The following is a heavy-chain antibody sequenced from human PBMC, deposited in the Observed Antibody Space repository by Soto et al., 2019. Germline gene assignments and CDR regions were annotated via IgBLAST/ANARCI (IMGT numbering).Heavy chain of an antibody. J-gene: IGHJ3*02. CDR3: ARGKRATGYCSSTSCPEDAFDI. D-gene: IGHD2-2*01. CDR1: GYTFTSYA. CDR2: INAGNGNT. V-gene: IGHV1-3*01. Sequence: GASVKVSCKASGYTFTSYAMHWVRQAPGQRLEWMGWINAGNGNTKYSQKFQGRVTITRDTSASTAYMELSSLRSEDTAVYYCARGKRATGYCSSTSCPEDAFDIWGQGTMVTVS.